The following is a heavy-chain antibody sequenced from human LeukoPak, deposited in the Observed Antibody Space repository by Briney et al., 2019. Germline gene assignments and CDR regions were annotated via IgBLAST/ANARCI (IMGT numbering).Heavy chain of an antibody. Sequence: GASVKVSCKASGYTFTSYDINWVRQATGQGLEWMGWMNPNSGNTGYAQKFQGRVTMIRNTAISPAYMELRSLRSEDTAVYYCATACGYSYGYALGYWGQGTLVTVSS. D-gene: IGHD5-18*01. CDR3: ATACGYSYGYALGY. V-gene: IGHV1-8*01. J-gene: IGHJ4*02. CDR1: GYTFTSYD. CDR2: MNPNSGNT.